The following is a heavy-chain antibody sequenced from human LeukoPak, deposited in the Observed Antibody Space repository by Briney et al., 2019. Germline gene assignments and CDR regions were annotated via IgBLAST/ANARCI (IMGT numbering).Heavy chain of an antibody. Sequence: GASVKVSCKASGYTFTSYGIRWVRQAPGQGLEWMGWISAYNGNTNYAQKLQGRVTMTTDTSTSTAYMELRSLRSDDTAVYYCARDRIFGVVIKYNWFDPWGQGTLVTVSS. CDR1: GYTFTSYG. CDR3: ARDRIFGVVIKYNWFDP. V-gene: IGHV1-18*01. CDR2: ISAYNGNT. D-gene: IGHD3-3*02. J-gene: IGHJ5*02.